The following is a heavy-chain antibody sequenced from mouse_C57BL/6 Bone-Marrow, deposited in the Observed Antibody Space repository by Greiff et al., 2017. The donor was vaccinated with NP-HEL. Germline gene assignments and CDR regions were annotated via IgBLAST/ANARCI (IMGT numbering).Heavy chain of an antibody. CDR1: GYTFTSYW. CDR3: ARSCNGRTFAY. J-gene: IGHJ3*01. D-gene: IGHD1-1*01. Sequence: QVQLQQPGAELVKPGASVKLSCKASGYTFTSYWMQWVKQRPGQGLEWIGEIDPSDSYTNYNQKFKGKATLTVDTSSSTAYMQLSSLTSEDSAVYYCARSCNGRTFAYWGQGTLVTVSA. V-gene: IGHV1-50*01. CDR2: IDPSDSYT.